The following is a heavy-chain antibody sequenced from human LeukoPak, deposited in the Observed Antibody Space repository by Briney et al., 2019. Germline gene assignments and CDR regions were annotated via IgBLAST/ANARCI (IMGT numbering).Heavy chain of an antibody. D-gene: IGHD3-16*01. J-gene: IGHJ6*03. CDR3: ARGVPTSLYYYYYYMDV. CDR2: IYYSGST. V-gene: IGHV4-59*01. CDR1: GGSISNYY. Sequence: SETLSLTCIVSGGSISNYYWSWIRQSPGKGLEWIGYIYYSGSTNYNPSLKSRVTISVDTSKNQFSLKLSSVTAADTAVYYCARGVPTSLYYYYYYMDVWGKGTTVTISS.